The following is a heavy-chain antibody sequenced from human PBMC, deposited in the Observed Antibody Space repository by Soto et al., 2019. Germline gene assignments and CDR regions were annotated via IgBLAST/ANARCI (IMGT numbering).Heavy chain of an antibody. V-gene: IGHV3-48*01. J-gene: IGHJ4*02. Sequence: GGSLRLSCVTSGFTFTSYGMSWVRQAPGEGLEWVSYISSSSFTIHYADPVEARFAISRDNAKNSLYLQMNSLRAEDTDVYDWARDYCYFWSGHFDDWGQGARVSV. CDR3: ARDYCYFWSGHFDD. CDR2: ISSSSFTI. CDR1: GFTFTSYG. D-gene: IGHD3-3*01.